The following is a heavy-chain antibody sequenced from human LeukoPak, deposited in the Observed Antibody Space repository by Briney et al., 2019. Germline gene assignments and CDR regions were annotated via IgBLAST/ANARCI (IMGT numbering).Heavy chain of an antibody. J-gene: IGHJ4*02. CDR3: TAASRDGYNSLVN. V-gene: IGHV3-73*01. D-gene: IGHD5-24*01. CDR1: GFTFSGSA. CDR2: IRSKGNNYAT. Sequence: PGGSLKLSCAASGFTFSGSAMHWVRQASGKGLEWVGRIRSKGNNYATAYGESVKGRFTISRDDSKNTAFLQMNSLKTEDTAVYYCTAASRDGYNSLVNWGQGTLVTVSS.